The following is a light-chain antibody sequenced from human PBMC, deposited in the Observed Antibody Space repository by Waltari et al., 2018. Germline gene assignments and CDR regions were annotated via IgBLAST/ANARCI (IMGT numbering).Light chain of an antibody. CDR1: YSNLGSTY. J-gene: IGLJ1*01. CDR3: ASWDDSHYV. CDR2: RNN. V-gene: IGLV1-47*01. Sequence: QSVLTQPPSASGTPGQRVSISCPGSYSNLGSTYLYWYQQLPGTAPKLLIYRNNQRPSGVPDRFSGSKYGTTASLAISGLRSEDEAVYYCASWDDSHYVFGTGTKVTVL.